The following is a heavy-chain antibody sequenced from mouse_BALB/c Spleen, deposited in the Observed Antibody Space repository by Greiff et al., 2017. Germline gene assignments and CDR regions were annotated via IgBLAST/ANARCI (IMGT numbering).Heavy chain of an antibody. CDR3: ARETYYGPPFAY. CDR1: GFTFSDFY. J-gene: IGHJ3*01. D-gene: IGHD1-2*01. V-gene: IGHV7-1*02. CDR2: SRNKANDYTT. Sequence: EVKLVESGGGLVQPGGSLRLSCATSGFTFSDFYMEWVRQPPGKRLEWIAASRNKANDYTTEYSASVKGRFIVAIDTSQSILYLQMNARRAEDTAIYYCARETYYGPPFAYWGQGTLVTVSA.